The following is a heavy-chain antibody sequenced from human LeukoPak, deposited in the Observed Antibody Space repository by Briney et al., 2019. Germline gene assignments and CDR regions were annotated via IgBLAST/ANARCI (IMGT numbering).Heavy chain of an antibody. Sequence: KPSETLSLTCAVYGGSFSGYYWSWIHQPPGKGLEWIGEINHSGSTNYNPSLKSRVTISVDTSKNQFSLKLSSVTAADTAVYYCARLVVLRYFDWLHYYYYYMDVWGKGTTVTISS. V-gene: IGHV4-34*01. CDR3: ARLVVLRYFDWLHYYYYYMDV. CDR1: GGSFSGYY. D-gene: IGHD3-9*01. CDR2: INHSGST. J-gene: IGHJ6*03.